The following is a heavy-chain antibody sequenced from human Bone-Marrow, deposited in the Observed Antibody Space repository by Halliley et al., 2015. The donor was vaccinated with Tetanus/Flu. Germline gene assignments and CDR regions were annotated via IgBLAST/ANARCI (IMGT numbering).Heavy chain of an antibody. V-gene: IGHV3-74*01. J-gene: IGHJ4*02. Sequence: SLRLSCAASGFTFSSDWMHWVRQAPGKGLVWVSRINPDGSFTSYVDSVRGRFIISRDNAKNTLYLEMNSLTAEDGGIYYCARDLRCFNAWSPGDDFDYWGQGTLVPVSS. CDR3: ARDLRCFNAWSPGDDFDY. D-gene: IGHD3-3*01. CDR1: GFTFSSDW. CDR2: INPDGSFT.